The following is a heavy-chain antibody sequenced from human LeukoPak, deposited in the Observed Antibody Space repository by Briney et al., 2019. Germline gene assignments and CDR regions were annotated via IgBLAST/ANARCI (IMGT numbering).Heavy chain of an antibody. Sequence: PSETLSLTCTVSGGSISSYYWSWIRQPPGKGLEWIGYIYYSGSTNYNPSLKSRVTISVDTSKNQFSLKLSSATAADTAVYYCRGVIITSGMDVWGQGTTVTVSS. V-gene: IGHV4-59*01. CDR1: GGSISSYY. CDR3: RGVIITSGMDV. CDR2: IYYSGST. J-gene: IGHJ6*02. D-gene: IGHD3-10*01.